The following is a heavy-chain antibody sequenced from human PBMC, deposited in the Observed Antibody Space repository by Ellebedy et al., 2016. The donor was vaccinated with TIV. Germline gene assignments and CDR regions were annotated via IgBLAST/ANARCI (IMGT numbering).Heavy chain of an antibody. D-gene: IGHD6-19*01. CDR2: ISTYNGKT. Sequence: AASVKVSCKASGYTFTNYGISWVRQAPGQGLEWMGWISTYNGKTNYAPTFQGRVTMTTETSRSTVHMELGSLKSDDTAVYYCAREQRGGYSSGWFNYWGQGTRVTVSS. V-gene: IGHV1-18*04. CDR1: GYTFTNYG. CDR3: AREQRGGYSSGWFNY. J-gene: IGHJ4*02.